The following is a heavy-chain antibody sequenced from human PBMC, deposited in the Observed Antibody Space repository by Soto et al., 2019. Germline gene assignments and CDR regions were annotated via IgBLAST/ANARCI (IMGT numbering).Heavy chain of an antibody. Sequence: SVKVSCKASGGTFSSYAISWVRQAPGQGLEWMGGIIPIFGTANYAQKFQGRVTITADESTSTAYMELSSLRSEDTAVYYCARIPYDSSGYYSPEYFQHWGQGTLVTVSS. V-gene: IGHV1-69*13. CDR2: IIPIFGTA. D-gene: IGHD3-22*01. CDR3: ARIPYDSSGYYSPEYFQH. J-gene: IGHJ1*01. CDR1: GGTFSSYA.